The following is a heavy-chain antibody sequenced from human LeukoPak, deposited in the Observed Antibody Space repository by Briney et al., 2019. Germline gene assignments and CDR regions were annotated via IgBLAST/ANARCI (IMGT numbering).Heavy chain of an antibody. CDR1: GDSIGSYY. V-gene: IGHV4-59*01. D-gene: IGHD6-19*01. CDR3: ARAGTYSSGWEFDP. J-gene: IGHJ5*02. Sequence: SETLSLTCTVSGDSIGSYYWSWIRQPPGKGLEWIGYIYYSGSTNYNPSLKSRVTISIDTSMHQFSLNLSFVTAADTAVYYCARAGTYSSGWEFDPWGQGTLVTVSS. CDR2: IYYSGST.